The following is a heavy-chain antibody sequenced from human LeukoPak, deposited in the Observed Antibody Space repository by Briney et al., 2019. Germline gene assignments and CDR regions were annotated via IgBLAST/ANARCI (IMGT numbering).Heavy chain of an antibody. CDR2: IYYSGST. V-gene: IGHV4-30-4*02. CDR3: ARESQECKGAFDI. Sequence: SETLSLTCTVSGGSISSGDYYWSWIRQPPGKGLEWIGYIYYSGSTYYNPSLKSRVTISVDTSKNQFSLKLSSVTAADTAVYYCARESQECKGAFDIWGQGTMVTVSS. J-gene: IGHJ3*02. CDR1: GGSISSGDYY.